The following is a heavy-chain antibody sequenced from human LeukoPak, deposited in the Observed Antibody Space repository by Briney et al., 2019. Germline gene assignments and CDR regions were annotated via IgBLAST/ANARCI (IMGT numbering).Heavy chain of an antibody. CDR2: INPNSGGT. J-gene: IGHJ4*02. CDR1: GYTLTELS. D-gene: IGHD6-13*01. Sequence: ASVKVSCKVSGYTLTELSMHWVRQAPGKGLEWMGWINPNSGGTNYAQKFQGWVTMTRDTSISTAYMELSRLRSDDTAVYYCARVARPGIAAAGSFDYWGQGTLVTVSS. V-gene: IGHV1-2*04. CDR3: ARVARPGIAAAGSFDY.